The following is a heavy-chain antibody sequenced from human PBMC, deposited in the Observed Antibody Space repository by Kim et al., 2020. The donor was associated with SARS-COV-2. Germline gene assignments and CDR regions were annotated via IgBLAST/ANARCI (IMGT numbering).Heavy chain of an antibody. V-gene: IGHV3-21*01. CDR2: ISGSIRYI. J-gene: IGHJ6*02. CDR1: GFTFSSYS. CDR3: ARHRGLYYYYGMDV. Sequence: GGSLRLSCAASGFTFSSYSMKWVRQAPGKGLEWVSSISGSIRYIYYADSVKGRFTITRDNAKNSLYLQMNSLRAEDTAVYYCARHRGLYYYYGMDVWGQG. D-gene: IGHD5-12*01.